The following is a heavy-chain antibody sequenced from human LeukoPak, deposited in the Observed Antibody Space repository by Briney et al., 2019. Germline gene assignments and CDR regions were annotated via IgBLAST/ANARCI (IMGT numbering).Heavy chain of an antibody. CDR2: INHSGST. CDR3: ARRPRIYSSGWYGEFDY. CDR1: AYSISSGYY. V-gene: IGHV4-38-2*02. J-gene: IGHJ4*02. Sequence: PSETLSLTCTVSAYSISSGYYWGWIRQPPGKGLEWIGEINHSGSTNYNPSLKSRVTISVDTSKNQFSLKLSSVTAADTAVYYCARRPRIYSSGWYGEFDYWGQGTLVTVSS. D-gene: IGHD6-19*01.